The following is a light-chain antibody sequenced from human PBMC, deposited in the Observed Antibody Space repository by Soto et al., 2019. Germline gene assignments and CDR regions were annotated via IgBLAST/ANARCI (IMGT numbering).Light chain of an antibody. CDR2: AAS. V-gene: IGKV1-39*01. CDR1: QSISSY. Sequence: IQMTQSPSSLSASVGDRVTITCRASQSISSYLNWYQQKPGKAPKLLIYAASSLQSGVPSRFSGSGSGTDFTLNLSSLQPEDFATYYCKQSYSTPWTFGQGTQVDIK. CDR3: KQSYSTPWT. J-gene: IGKJ1*01.